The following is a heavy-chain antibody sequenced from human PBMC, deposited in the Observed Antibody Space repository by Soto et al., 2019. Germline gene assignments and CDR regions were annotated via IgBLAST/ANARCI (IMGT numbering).Heavy chain of an antibody. Sequence: SETQSLTCTVSGGSISSSSYYWGRIRQRPGKGLEWIGSIYYSGSTYYNPSLKSRVTISVDTSKNQFSLKLSSVTAADTAVYYCARHTVVPAAIPDYWGQGTLVTVSS. CDR2: IYYSGST. CDR3: ARHTVVPAAIPDY. D-gene: IGHD2-2*01. CDR1: GGSISSSSYY. V-gene: IGHV4-39*01. J-gene: IGHJ4*02.